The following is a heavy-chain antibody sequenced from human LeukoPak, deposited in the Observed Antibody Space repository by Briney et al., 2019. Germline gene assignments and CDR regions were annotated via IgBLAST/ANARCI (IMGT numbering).Heavy chain of an antibody. D-gene: IGHD2-15*01. V-gene: IGHV4-59*12. J-gene: IGHJ3*02. Sequence: PSETLSLTCTFSGGSIRSYYWSWIRQPPGKGLEWIGYIHYSGSTNYNPSLKSRVTISVDTSKNQFSLKLSSVTAADTAVYYCARGRRGGGWYWNAFDIWGQGTMVTVSS. CDR1: GGSIRSYY. CDR2: IHYSGST. CDR3: ARGRRGGGWYWNAFDI.